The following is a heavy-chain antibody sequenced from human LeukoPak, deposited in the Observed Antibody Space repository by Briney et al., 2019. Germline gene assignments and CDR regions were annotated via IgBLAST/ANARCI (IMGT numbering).Heavy chain of an antibody. J-gene: IGHJ6*03. CDR2: IRYDGSNK. V-gene: IGHV3-30*02. D-gene: IGHD5-18*01. CDR1: GLTFSSYG. CDR3: AKDSAMVSNYYYYMDV. Sequence: GGSLRLSCAACGLTFSSYGMHWVRQAPGKGLEWVAFIRYDGSNKYYADSVKGRFTISRDNSKNTLYLQMNSLRAEDTAVYYCAKDSAMVSNYYYYMDVWGKGTTVTISS.